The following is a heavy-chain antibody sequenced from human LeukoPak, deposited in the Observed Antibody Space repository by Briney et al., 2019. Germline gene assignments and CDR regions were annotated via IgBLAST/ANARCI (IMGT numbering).Heavy chain of an antibody. Sequence: PGGSLRLSCAASGFNFNDYAMHWIRLVPGKGLEWLSGISWNSVIMTYADSVKGRFTISSDNARNSLFLQMNSLRDEDTALYCCAYRREREPFHYWGQGTLVTVSS. CDR1: GFNFNDYA. J-gene: IGHJ4*02. D-gene: IGHD1-26*01. V-gene: IGHV3-9*01. CDR2: ISWNSVIM. CDR3: AYRREREPFHY.